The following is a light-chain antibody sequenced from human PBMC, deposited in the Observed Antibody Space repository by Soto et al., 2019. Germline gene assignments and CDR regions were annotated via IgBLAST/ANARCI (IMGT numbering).Light chain of an antibody. V-gene: IGKV1-39*01. CDR3: QQAHNLPVT. CDR1: KSINTY. CDR2: TAT. J-gene: IGKJ4*01. Sequence: DIQMTQSPSSLSASVGDRVTITCRATKSINTYVNWYQRKPGKAPKLLIYTATSLQSGVSSRFSGSGAGTEFNLTINSLQPEDFGVYYCQQAHNLPVTFGGGTKVDNK.